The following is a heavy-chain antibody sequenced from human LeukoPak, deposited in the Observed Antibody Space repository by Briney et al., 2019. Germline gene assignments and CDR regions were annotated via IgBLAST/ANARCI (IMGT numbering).Heavy chain of an antibody. CDR2: IYTSGST. Sequence: KPSQTLSLTCTVSGGSISSGSYYWSWIRQPAGKGLEWIGRIYTSGSTNYNPSLKSRVTISVDTSENQFSLKLSSVTAADTAVYYCARDRLGYFDYWGQGTLVTVSS. CDR1: GGSISSGSYY. D-gene: IGHD3-10*01. V-gene: IGHV4-61*02. J-gene: IGHJ4*02. CDR3: ARDRLGYFDY.